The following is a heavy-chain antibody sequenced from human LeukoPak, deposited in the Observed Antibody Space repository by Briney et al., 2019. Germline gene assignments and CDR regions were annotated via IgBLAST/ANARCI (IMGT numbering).Heavy chain of an antibody. Sequence: PETLSLTCTVSGGSISSYYWSWIRQPPGKGLEWIGEINHSGTTNYNPSLASRVTVSVDTSKNQFSLNLTSVTAADTAVYFCARGIVYGSGSYYKAYYFDSWGQGTLVTVSS. CDR1: GGSISSYY. D-gene: IGHD3-10*01. V-gene: IGHV4-34*01. CDR3: ARGIVYGSGSYYKAYYFDS. J-gene: IGHJ4*02. CDR2: INHSGTT.